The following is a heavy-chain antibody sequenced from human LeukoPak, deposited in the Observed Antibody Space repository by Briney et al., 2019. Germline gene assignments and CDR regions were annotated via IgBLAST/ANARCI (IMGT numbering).Heavy chain of an antibody. Sequence: ASVKVSCKASGYTFSSYFMHWVRQAPGQGLEWMGIINPSGGSTSYAQRFQGRVTMTRDTSTSTVYMELSSLRSEDTAVYYCARTAGRTFDYWGQGTLVSVST. CDR2: INPSGGST. J-gene: IGHJ4*02. CDR3: ARTAGRTFDY. D-gene: IGHD6-6*01. CDR1: GYTFSSYF. V-gene: IGHV1-46*01.